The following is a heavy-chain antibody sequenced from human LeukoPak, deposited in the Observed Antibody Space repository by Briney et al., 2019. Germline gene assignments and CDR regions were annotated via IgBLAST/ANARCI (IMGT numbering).Heavy chain of an antibody. Sequence: SETLSLTCTVSGGSISSSSYYWGWIRQPPGKGLEWIGSIYYSGSTYYNPSLKSRVTISVDTSKNQFSLKLSSVTAADTAVYYCARHKGYGSSWYGEFDYWGQGTLVTVSS. D-gene: IGHD6-13*01. J-gene: IGHJ4*02. V-gene: IGHV4-39*01. CDR3: ARHKGYGSSWYGEFDY. CDR2: IYYSGST. CDR1: GGSISSSSYY.